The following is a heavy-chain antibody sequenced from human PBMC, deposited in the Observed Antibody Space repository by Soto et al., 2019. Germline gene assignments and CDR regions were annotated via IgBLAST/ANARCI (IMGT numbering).Heavy chain of an antibody. V-gene: IGHV3-74*01. D-gene: IGHD3-10*01. J-gene: IGHJ4*02. Sequence: EVQLVESGGGLVQPGGSLRLSCAASRFTFSSYWMHWVRQAPGKGLVWVSRINSDGSRTDYADSVKGRFTISRDNAKNTLYLQMNSLRVEDTAVYYCARLHYYGSGSYYTDYWGQGTLVTVSS. CDR2: INSDGSRT. CDR3: ARLHYYGSGSYYTDY. CDR1: RFTFSSYW.